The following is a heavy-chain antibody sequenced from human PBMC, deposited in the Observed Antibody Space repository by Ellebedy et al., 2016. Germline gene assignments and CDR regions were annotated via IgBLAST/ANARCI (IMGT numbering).Heavy chain of an antibody. CDR2: ISYDGSNK. CDR3: AREGQIAARPFDY. V-gene: IGHV3-30-3*01. D-gene: IGHD6-6*01. CDR1: GFTFSSYA. Sequence: GGSLRLXXAASGFTFSSYAMHWVRQAPGKGLEWVAVISYDGSNKYYADSVKGRFTISRDNSKNTLYLQMNSLRAEDTAVYYCAREGQIAARPFDYWGQGTLVTVSS. J-gene: IGHJ4*02.